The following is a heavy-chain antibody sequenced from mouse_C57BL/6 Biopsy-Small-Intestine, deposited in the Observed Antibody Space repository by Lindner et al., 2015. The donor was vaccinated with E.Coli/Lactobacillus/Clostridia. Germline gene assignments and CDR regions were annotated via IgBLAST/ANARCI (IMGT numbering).Heavy chain of an antibody. CDR1: GYTFTSYG. CDR2: IYPRSGNT. CDR3: AREDYGSSYCDY. V-gene: IGHV1-81*01. J-gene: IGHJ2*01. D-gene: IGHD1-1*01. Sequence: VQLQESGPELARPGASVKLSCKASGYTFTSYGISWVKQRTGQGLEWIGEIYPRSGNTYYNEKFKGKATLTADKSSSTAYMELRSLTSEDSAVYFCAREDYGSSYCDYWGQGTTLTVSS.